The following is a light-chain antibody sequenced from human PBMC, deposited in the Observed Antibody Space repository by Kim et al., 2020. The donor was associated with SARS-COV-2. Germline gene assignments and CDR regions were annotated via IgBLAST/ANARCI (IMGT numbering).Light chain of an antibody. J-gene: IGLJ3*02. Sequence: QSALTQPASVSGSPGQSITISCTKTSSDVISSNFVSWYQQHPGKAPKVLFYEDTNRPSGVSDRFSGSQSGSTSSLAISGLQAEDEARYYCCSYPGWVFGEGTQLTVL. CDR2: EDT. CDR1: SSDVISSNF. CDR3: CSYPGWV. V-gene: IGLV2-23*01.